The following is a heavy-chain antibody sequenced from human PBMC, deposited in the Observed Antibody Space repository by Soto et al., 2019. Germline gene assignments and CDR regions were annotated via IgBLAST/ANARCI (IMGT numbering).Heavy chain of an antibody. CDR2: IIPILGIA. CDR1: GGTFSSYT. Sequence: QVQLVQSGAEVKKPGSSVKVSCKASGGTFSSYTISWVRQAPGQGLEWMGRIIPILGIANYAQKFQGRVTITADKATSTDYMELGSLRAEATAVYYCASSFRRSTVTDRSERDYWGQGTLVTVSS. CDR3: ASSFRRSTVTDRSERDY. V-gene: IGHV1-69*02. D-gene: IGHD4-17*01. J-gene: IGHJ4*02.